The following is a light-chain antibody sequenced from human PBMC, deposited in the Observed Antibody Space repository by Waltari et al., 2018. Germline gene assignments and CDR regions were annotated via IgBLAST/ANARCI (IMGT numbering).Light chain of an antibody. V-gene: IGLV2-8*01. Sequence: QSALTQPPSASGSPGQSVTISCTGTSSDVGAHNYVSWYQQYPDKAPTLMIYEVTKRPSGVPDLFSGSKAGNTASLTVSRLQAEDEADYYCISYAGNNKYVLGAGTKVTVL. CDR1: SSDVGAHNY. J-gene: IGLJ1*01. CDR3: ISYAGNNKYV. CDR2: EVT.